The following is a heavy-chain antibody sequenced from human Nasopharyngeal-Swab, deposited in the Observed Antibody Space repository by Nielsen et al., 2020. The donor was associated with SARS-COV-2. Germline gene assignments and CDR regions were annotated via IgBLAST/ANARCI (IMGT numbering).Heavy chain of an antibody. D-gene: IGHD6-19*01. V-gene: IGHV5-51*01. J-gene: IGHJ4*02. CDR1: GYSFTSYW. Sequence: GESLKISCKGSGYSFTSYWIGWVRQMPGKGLEWMGVIYPGDSDTGYSPSFQGQVTISADKSISTAYLQWSSLRASDTAMYYCARPPAYSSGLFDYWGQGTLVTVSS. CDR2: IYPGDSDT. CDR3: ARPPAYSSGLFDY.